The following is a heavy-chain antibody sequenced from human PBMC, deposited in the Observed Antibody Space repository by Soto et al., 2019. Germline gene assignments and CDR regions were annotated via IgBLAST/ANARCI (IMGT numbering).Heavy chain of an antibody. J-gene: IGHJ6*02. V-gene: IGHV3-73*02. CDR3: TRKWEMAAAGDYYGMDV. Sequence: EVQLVESGGGLVQPGGSLKLSCAASGFTFSGSAMHWVRQASGKGLEWVGRIRSKANSYATAYAASVKGRFTISRDDSKNTAYLQMNSLKTEDTAVYYCTRKWEMAAAGDYYGMDVWGQGTTVTVSS. CDR1: GFTFSGSA. D-gene: IGHD6-13*01. CDR2: IRSKANSYAT.